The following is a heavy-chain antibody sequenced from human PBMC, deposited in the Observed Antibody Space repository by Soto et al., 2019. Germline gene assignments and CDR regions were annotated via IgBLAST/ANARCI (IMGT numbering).Heavy chain of an antibody. CDR3: ARDAARPYYGMDV. V-gene: IGHV4-34*01. CDR2: INHSGST. CDR1: GASFSGYY. Sequence: PSETLSLTCAVYGASFSGYYWSWIRQPPGKGLEWIGEINHSGSTNYNPSLKSRVTISVDTSKNQFSLQLSSVTAADTAVYYCARDAARPYYGMDVWGQGTTVTVSS. D-gene: IGHD6-6*01. J-gene: IGHJ6*02.